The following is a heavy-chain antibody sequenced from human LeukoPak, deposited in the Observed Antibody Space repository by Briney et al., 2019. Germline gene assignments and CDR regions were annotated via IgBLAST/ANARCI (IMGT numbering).Heavy chain of an antibody. CDR1: GFTFDDYA. D-gene: IGHD4-17*01. Sequence: PGGSLRLSCAASGFTFDDYAMHWVRQAPGKGLEWVSGISWNSGSTGYADSVKGRFTISRDNAKNSLYLQMNSLRAEDTALYYCAKDRADYGDYFDYWGQGTLVTVSS. J-gene: IGHJ4*02. CDR3: AKDRADYGDYFDY. CDR2: ISWNSGST. V-gene: IGHV3-9*01.